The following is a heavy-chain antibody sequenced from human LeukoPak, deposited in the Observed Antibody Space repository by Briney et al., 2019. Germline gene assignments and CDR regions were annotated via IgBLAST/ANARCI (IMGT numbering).Heavy chain of an antibody. CDR1: GFTFSTYG. CDR3: VRVLTVTFDS. D-gene: IGHD4-17*01. CDR2: VWSDGNGK. V-gene: IGHV3-33*01. J-gene: IGHJ4*02. Sequence: GGSLRLSCAASGFTFSTYGMHWVRQAPGKGLEWVALVWSDGNGKFYADSMKGRFTISRDNSKNTLYLQMNSLRAEDTAVYYCVRVLTVTFDSWGQGTLVTVSS.